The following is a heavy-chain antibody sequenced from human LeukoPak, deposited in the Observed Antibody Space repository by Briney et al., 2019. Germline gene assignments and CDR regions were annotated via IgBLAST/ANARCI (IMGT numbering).Heavy chain of an antibody. CDR3: SRGPIQLWIHNGMDV. CDR2: IRSKAYRGTT. Sequence: PGRSLRLSCTAFGFTFGDHAISWVRQAPGKGLEWGGFIRSKAYRGTTEYAASVKGRFTISREDSRSVAYLQTNSLKTEDTAVSYCSRGPIQLWIHNGMDVWGQGTTVTASS. D-gene: IGHD5-18*01. V-gene: IGHV3-49*04. CDR1: GFTFGDHA. J-gene: IGHJ6*02.